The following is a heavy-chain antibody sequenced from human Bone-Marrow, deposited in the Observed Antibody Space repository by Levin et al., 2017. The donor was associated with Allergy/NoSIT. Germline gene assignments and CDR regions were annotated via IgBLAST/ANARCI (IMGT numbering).Heavy chain of an antibody. CDR3: ARVSIGVWNYARTSSDPSFDY. V-gene: IGHV4-34*01. CDR1: GGSFSGYY. Sequence: SQTLSLTCAVYGGSFSGYYWSWIRQPPGKGLEWIGEINHSGSTNYNPSLKSRVTISVDTSKNQFSLKLSSVTAADTAVYYCARVSIGVWNYARTSSDPSFDYWGQGTLVTVSS. D-gene: IGHD1-7*01. CDR2: INHSGST. J-gene: IGHJ4*02.